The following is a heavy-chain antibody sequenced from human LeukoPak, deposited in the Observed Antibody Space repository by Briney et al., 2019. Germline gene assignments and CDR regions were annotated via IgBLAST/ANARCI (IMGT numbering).Heavy chain of an antibody. V-gene: IGHV3-30*18. CDR1: GFTFSSYG. CDR2: ISYDGSNK. CDR3: AKGPRYCSGGSCFYYFDY. J-gene: IGHJ4*02. Sequence: GGALRLSCAASGFTFSSYGMHWVRQAPGKGLEWVSVISYDGSNKYYAVSVKGRFTLSRDNFKNTLYLQMDSLRAEDTAVYYCAKGPRYCSGGSCFYYFDYWGQGSLVTVPS. D-gene: IGHD2-15*01.